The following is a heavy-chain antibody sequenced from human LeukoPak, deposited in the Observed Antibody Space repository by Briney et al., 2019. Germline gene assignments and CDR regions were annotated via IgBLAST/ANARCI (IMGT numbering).Heavy chain of an antibody. D-gene: IGHD3-22*01. CDR2: IYYSGST. CDR3: ARGGHYYDSSGYYPIFDY. V-gene: IGHV4-61*01. Sequence: PSETLSLTCTVSGGSVSSGSYYWSWIRQPPGKGLEWIGYIYYSGSTNYNPSLKSRVTISVDTSKNQFSLKLSSVTAADTAVYYCARGGHYYDSSGYYPIFDYWGQGTLVTVSS. J-gene: IGHJ4*02. CDR1: GGSVSSGSYY.